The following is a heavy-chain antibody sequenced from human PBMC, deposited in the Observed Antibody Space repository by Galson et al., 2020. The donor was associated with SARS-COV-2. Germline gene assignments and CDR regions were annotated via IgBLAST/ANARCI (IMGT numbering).Heavy chain of an antibody. CDR3: AKLHPSAEYFQH. J-gene: IGHJ1*01. D-gene: IGHD2-15*01. Sequence: ASVKVSCKASGYTFTSYDINWVRQATGQGLEWMGWMNPNSGNTGYAQKFQGRVTMTRNTSISTAYMELSSLRSEDTAVYYCAKLHPSAEYFQHWGQGTLVTVSS. CDR1: GYTFTSYD. CDR2: MNPNSGNT. V-gene: IGHV1-8*01.